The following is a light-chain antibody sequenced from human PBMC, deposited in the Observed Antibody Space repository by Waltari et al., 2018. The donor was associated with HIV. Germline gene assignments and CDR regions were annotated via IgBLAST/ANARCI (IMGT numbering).Light chain of an antibody. J-gene: IGLJ3*02. CDR1: NSNIRSNT. V-gene: IGLV1-44*01. CDR3: AALDDSLNGVV. Sequence: QSVLTQPPSASGTPGQRVTISCSGSNSNIRSNTVNWYQQLPGPAPKLLIYTNNQGPSGVPDRFAGSHSGTSASLAISRLQSEDEADYYCAALDDSLNGVVFGGGTRLTVL. CDR2: TNN.